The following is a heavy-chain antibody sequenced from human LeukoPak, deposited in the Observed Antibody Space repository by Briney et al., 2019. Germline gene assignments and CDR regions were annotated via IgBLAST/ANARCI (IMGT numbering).Heavy chain of an antibody. D-gene: IGHD3-3*01. V-gene: IGHV4-39*01. CDR3: ARHSLIFGVWNWFDP. CDR2: IYYSGST. Sequence: SETLSLTCTVSGGSISSSSYYWGWIRQPPGKGREWIGSIYYSGSTYYNPSLKSRVTISVDTSKNQFSLKLSSVTAADTAVYYCARHSLIFGVWNWFDPWGQGTLVTVSS. CDR1: GGSISSSSYY. J-gene: IGHJ5*02.